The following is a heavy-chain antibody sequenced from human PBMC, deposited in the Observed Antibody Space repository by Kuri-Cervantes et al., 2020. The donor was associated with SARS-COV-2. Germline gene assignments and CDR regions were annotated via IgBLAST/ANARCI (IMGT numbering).Heavy chain of an antibody. V-gene: IGHV3-11*04. Sequence: GESLKISWAASGFTFSDYYMSWIRQAPGKGLEWVSYISSSGSTIYYADSVKGRFTIYRDNAKNSLYLQMNSLRAEDTAVYYSARVSLTAMVPWGQGTLVTVSS. CDR1: GFTFSDYY. CDR2: ISSSGSTI. CDR3: ARVSLTAMVP. J-gene: IGHJ5*02. D-gene: IGHD5-18*01.